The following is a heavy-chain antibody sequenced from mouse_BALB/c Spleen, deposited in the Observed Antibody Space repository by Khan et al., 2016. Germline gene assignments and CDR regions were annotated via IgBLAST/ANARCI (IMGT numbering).Heavy chain of an antibody. D-gene: IGHD1-3*01. Sequence: QVQLQQPGAELVKPGAPVKLSCKASGYTFTSYWMNWVKQRPGRGLEWIGRIDPSDSESHHNQKFKDKATLTVDKYSSTAYIQLSSLTSEDSAVYYCARSEIVDNYVGFAYWGQGTLVTVSA. J-gene: IGHJ3*01. CDR2: IDPSDSES. V-gene: IGHV1-69*02. CDR3: ARSEIVDNYVGFAY. CDR1: GYTFTSYW.